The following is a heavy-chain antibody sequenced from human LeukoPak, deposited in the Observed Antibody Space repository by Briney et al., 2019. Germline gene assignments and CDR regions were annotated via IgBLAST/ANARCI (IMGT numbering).Heavy chain of an antibody. CDR1: GFTFSSHG. CDR2: ITSGTRT. CDR3: ARDLGQYYDTSDNWFDP. D-gene: IGHD3-22*01. J-gene: IGHJ5*02. Sequence: GGSLRLSCVASGFTFSSHGMNWVRQAPGKGLEWVSGITSGTRTYYADSVKGRFTISRDNSKNTLYLQMNSLRAEDTAVYYCARDLGQYYDTSDNWFDPWGQGTLVTVSS. V-gene: IGHV3-23*01.